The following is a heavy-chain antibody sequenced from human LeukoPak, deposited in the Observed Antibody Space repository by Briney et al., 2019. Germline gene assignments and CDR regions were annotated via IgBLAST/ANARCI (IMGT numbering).Heavy chain of an antibody. V-gene: IGHV1-24*01. CDR3: AREMAAPYYYGMDV. J-gene: IGHJ6*02. CDR1: GYTLTELS. D-gene: IGHD5-24*01. Sequence: ASMKVSCKVSGYTLTELSMHWVRQAPGKGLEWMGGFDPEDGETIYAQKFQGRVTMTRDTSTSTVYMELSSLRPEDTAVYYCAREMAAPYYYGMDVWGQGTTVTVSS. CDR2: FDPEDGET.